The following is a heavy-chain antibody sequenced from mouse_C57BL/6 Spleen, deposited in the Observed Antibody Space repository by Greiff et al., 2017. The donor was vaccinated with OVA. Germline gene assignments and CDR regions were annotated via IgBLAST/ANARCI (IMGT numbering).Heavy chain of an antibody. Sequence: QVQLQQPGAELVKPGASVKMSCKASGYTFTSYWITWVKQRPGQGLEWIGDIYPGSGSTNYNEKFKSKATLTVDTSSSPAYMQLSSLTSEDSAVYYCARAAYYCGSRFDVWGTGTTVTVSS. V-gene: IGHV1-55*01. CDR1: GYTFTSYW. D-gene: IGHD1-1*01. CDR3: ARAAYYCGSRFDV. CDR2: IYPGSGST. J-gene: IGHJ1*03.